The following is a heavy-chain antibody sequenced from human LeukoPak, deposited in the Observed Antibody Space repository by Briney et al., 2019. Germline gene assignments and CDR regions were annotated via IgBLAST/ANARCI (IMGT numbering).Heavy chain of an antibody. J-gene: IGHJ2*01. CDR3: ARGGLVPAPAPSLHWYFDL. CDR1: GYTFTGYY. CDR2: INPNSGGT. D-gene: IGHD2-2*01. Sequence: ASVKVSCKASGYTFTGYYMHWVRQAPGQGLEWMGWINPNSGGTNYAQKFQGRVTMTRDTSISTAYMELSRLRSDDTAVYYCARGGLVPAPAPSLHWYFDLWGRGTLVTASS. V-gene: IGHV1-2*02.